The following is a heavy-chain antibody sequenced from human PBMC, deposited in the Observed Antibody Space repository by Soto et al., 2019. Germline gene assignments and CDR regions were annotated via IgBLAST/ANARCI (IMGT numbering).Heavy chain of an antibody. J-gene: IGHJ6*02. V-gene: IGHV4-4*07. CDR3: ARESGGYDSSTRYGLDV. Sequence: RSGAVSGKSADFGGCSMIKNRSWIRKPDGKGLEWIGRIYTSGSTNYNPSLKSRVTMSVDTSKNQFSLKLSSVTAADTAIYYCARESGGYDSSTRYGLDVWGQGTTVTVSS. CDR2: IYTSGST. D-gene: IGHD6-25*01. CDR1: GGCSMIKN.